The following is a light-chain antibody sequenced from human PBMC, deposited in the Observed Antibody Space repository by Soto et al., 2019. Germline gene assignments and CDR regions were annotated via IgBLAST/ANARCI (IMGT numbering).Light chain of an antibody. CDR1: QSLSNSF. J-gene: IGKJ1*01. CDR3: RQYAGTSRT. Sequence: EIVLTQSPGTLSLSPGERVTLSCRASQSLSNSFLAWCQHKPGQAPRLLVYGASTRATGIPDRFTGSGSGTDFTLPISSLEAADVAVVFCRQYAGTSRTFGQGTKVDIK. CDR2: GAS. V-gene: IGKV3-20*01.